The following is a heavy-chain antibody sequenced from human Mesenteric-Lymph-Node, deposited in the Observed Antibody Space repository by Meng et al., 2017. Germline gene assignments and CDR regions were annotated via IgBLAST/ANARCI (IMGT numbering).Heavy chain of an antibody. CDR1: GFTFSNAC. J-gene: IGHJ4*02. CDR2: IKSKTDGGTT. V-gene: IGHV3-15*01. CDR3: TTGALMVRGVVKNDY. D-gene: IGHD3-10*01. Sequence: GESLKISCAASGFTFSNACMSWVRQAPGKGLEWVGRIKSKTDGGTTDYAAPVKGRFTISRDDSKNTLYLQMNRLKTEDTAVYYCTTGALMVRGVVKNDYWGQGTLVTVSS.